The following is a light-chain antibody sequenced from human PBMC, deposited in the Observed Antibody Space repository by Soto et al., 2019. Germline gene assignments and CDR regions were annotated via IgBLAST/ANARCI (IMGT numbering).Light chain of an antibody. CDR3: QEYSSYWT. J-gene: IGKJ1*01. V-gene: IGKV1-5*01. CDR2: DVS. Sequence: DIQMTQSPSTLSASVGDRVSITCRASQSINRRLAWYQQKPGKAPKLLIYDVSNLESGVPSRFSDSGSGTEFTLIISSLQSDDFATYYCQEYSSYWTFGQGTKVDIK. CDR1: QSINRR.